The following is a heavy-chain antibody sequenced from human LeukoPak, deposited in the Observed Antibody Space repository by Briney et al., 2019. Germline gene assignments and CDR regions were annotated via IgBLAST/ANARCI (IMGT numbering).Heavy chain of an antibody. D-gene: IGHD1-26*01. CDR1: GFTFSSYG. CDR3: AKDAGPNYSGSYAY. V-gene: IGHV3-30*18. CDR2: ISYDGSNK. J-gene: IGHJ4*02. Sequence: GGSLRLSCAASGFTFSSYGMHGVRQAPGKGLEWGAVISYDGSNKYYADSVKGRFTISRDNSKNTLYLQMNSLRAEDTAVYYCAKDAGPNYSGSYAYWGQGTLVTVSS.